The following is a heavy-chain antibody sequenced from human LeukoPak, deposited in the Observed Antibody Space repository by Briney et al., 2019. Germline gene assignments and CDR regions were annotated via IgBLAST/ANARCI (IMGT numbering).Heavy chain of an antibody. Sequence: ASVKVSCKASGYTFTSYGISWVRQAPGQGLEWMGWISVYNGTTNYAQKLQGRVTMTTDTSTSTAHMELRSLRSDDTAVYYCARNGSGWTGDYWGQGTLVTVSS. CDR2: ISVYNGTT. CDR1: GYTFTSYG. CDR3: ARNGSGWTGDY. J-gene: IGHJ4*02. D-gene: IGHD6-19*01. V-gene: IGHV1-18*01.